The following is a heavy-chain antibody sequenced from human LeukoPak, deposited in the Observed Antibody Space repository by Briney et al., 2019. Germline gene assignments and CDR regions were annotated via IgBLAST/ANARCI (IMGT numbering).Heavy chain of an antibody. D-gene: IGHD6-19*01. CDR3: ARIISRCGWYGGHLDS. Sequence: GGSLRLSCAASGFTFSNYAMYWVRQAPGKGLQWVAVISFDGNSNYHTDSVMGRFSISRDNSKNTLYLQMTSLRTEDTAVYYCARIISRCGWYGGHLDSWGQGTVVTVSS. J-gene: IGHJ4*02. CDR1: GFTFSNYA. V-gene: IGHV3-30-3*01. CDR2: ISFDGNSN.